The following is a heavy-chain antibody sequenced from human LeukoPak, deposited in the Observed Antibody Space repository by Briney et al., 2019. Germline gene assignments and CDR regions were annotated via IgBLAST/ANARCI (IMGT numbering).Heavy chain of an antibody. CDR2: INHSGST. J-gene: IGHJ4*02. V-gene: IGHV4-34*01. CDR1: GGSISSYY. CDR3: ARTVTYSSSREVPRDY. D-gene: IGHD6-6*01. Sequence: SETLSLTCTVSGGSISSYYWSWIRQPPGKGLESIGEINHSGSTNYNPSLKSRVTISVDTSKNQFSLKLSSVTAADTAVYYCARTVTYSSSREVPRDYWGQGTLVTVSS.